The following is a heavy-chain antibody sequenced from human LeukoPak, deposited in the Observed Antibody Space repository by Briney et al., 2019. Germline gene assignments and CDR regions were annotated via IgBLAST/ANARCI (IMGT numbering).Heavy chain of an antibody. V-gene: IGHV1-18*01. D-gene: IGHD2-2*01. Sequence: ASAKVSCKASGYTFTSYGISWVRQAPGQGLEWMGWISAYNGNTNYAQKFQGRVTITADKSTSTAYMELSSLRSEDTAVYYCARGGAGVGYCSSTSCSTRYNWFDPWGQGTLVTVSS. J-gene: IGHJ5*02. CDR3: ARGGAGVGYCSSTSCSTRYNWFDP. CDR1: GYTFTSYG. CDR2: ISAYNGNT.